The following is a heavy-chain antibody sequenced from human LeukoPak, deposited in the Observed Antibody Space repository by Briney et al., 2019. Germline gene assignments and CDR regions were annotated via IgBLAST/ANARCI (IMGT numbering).Heavy chain of an antibody. CDR3: VRVGSSAWWSDQQTDH. J-gene: IGHJ4*02. CDR1: GFSFSRYG. V-gene: IGHV3-33*01. Sequence: GGSLRLSCAASGFSFSRYGMHWVRQAPGKGLEWVAVIWHDGSNKYYADSVKGRFIISRDNSKNTLYLQMNSLRAEDTAIYYCVRVGSSAWWSDQQTDHWGQGTLVTVSS. CDR2: IWHDGSNK. D-gene: IGHD6-19*01.